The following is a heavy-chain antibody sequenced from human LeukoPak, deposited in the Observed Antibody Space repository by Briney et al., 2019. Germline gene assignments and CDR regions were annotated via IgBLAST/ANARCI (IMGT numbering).Heavy chain of an antibody. D-gene: IGHD1-26*01. V-gene: IGHV3-21*01. CDR2: TSSSSSHI. CDR1: EFTFSSDN. Sequence: PGGSLRLSCATSEFTFSSDNMNWVRQAPGKGMEWVSFTSSSSSHIYYADSVKGRFTISRDNAKNSLYLQMNSLRGEDTAVYYCVREGSGGSYSNYWGQGTLVTVSS. J-gene: IGHJ4*02. CDR3: VREGSGGSYSNY.